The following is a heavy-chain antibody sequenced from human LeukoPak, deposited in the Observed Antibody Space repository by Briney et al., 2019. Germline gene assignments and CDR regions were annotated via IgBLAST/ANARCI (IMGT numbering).Heavy chain of an antibody. V-gene: IGHV4-59*01. Sequence: SETLSLTCTVSGGSISSYYWSWIRQPPGKGLECIGYVYYGGNTNYNPSLKSRVTISLDTSKSQFSLKLSSVTAADTAVYYCARMGIAAALDAFDIWGQGTMVTVSS. CDR2: VYYGGNT. CDR3: ARMGIAAALDAFDI. D-gene: IGHD6-13*01. CDR1: GGSISSYY. J-gene: IGHJ3*02.